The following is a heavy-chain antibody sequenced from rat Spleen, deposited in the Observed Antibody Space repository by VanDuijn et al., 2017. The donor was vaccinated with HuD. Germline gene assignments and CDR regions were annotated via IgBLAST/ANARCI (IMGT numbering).Heavy chain of an antibody. Sequence: EVQLVESGGGLVQPGGSLRLSCAASGFTFTNYYMAWVRQAPTKGLEWVAYISTGGDNTYYRDSVKGRFTFSRDRTKNTLYLQMDSLVSEDTATYYCARHPQLGTYWYFDFWGPGTMVTVSS. V-gene: IGHV5-25*01. J-gene: IGHJ1*01. D-gene: IGHD3-4*01. CDR2: ISTGGDNT. CDR1: GFTFTNYY. CDR3: ARHPQLGTYWYFDF.